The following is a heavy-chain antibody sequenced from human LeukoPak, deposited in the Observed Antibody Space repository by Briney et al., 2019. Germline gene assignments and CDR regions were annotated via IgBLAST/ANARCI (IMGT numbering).Heavy chain of an antibody. CDR2: IYTSGST. Sequence: SETLSLTCTVSGGSISSGSYYWSWIRQPAGKGLEWIGRIYTSGSTNYNPSLKNRVTISVDTSKNQFSLKLSPVTAADTDVYYCARRPYYYGSGSYYYYYMDVWGKGTTVTVSS. J-gene: IGHJ6*03. V-gene: IGHV4-61*02. CDR3: ARRPYYYGSGSYYYYYMDV. CDR1: GGSISSGSYY. D-gene: IGHD3-10*01.